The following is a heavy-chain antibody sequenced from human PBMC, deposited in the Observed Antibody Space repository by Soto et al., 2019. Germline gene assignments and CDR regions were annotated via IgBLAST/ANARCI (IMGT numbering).Heavy chain of an antibody. CDR1: AFTFSTYA. CDR2: IWYDGSNK. CDR3: ARDIIVLLPAIILPPTYYFGS. V-gene: IGHV3-33*01. D-gene: IGHD2-2*01. J-gene: IGHJ4*02. Sequence: PGGCVRLSCAASAFTFSTYAMRWVRKAPGKGLESVAVIWYDGSNKWYADSVKGRFTIFRDNSNNTLFLQINSLRAEDTAVYYCARDIIVLLPAIILPPTYYFGSWGQGTLVTVSS.